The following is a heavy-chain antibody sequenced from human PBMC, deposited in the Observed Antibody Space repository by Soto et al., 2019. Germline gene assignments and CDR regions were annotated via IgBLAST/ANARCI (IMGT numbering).Heavy chain of an antibody. Sequence: EVQVVESGGGLVQPGGSLRLSCAASGFTFSSNSMNWVRQAPGKALEWISYISSSSSTIYADSVKGRFTISRDNAKNSLYLQMNSLRDGDTAVYYCARVIWSGHLTSDLWGQGTLVTVSS. D-gene: IGHD3-3*01. CDR3: ARVIWSGHLTSDL. J-gene: IGHJ5*02. V-gene: IGHV3-48*02. CDR2: ISSSSSTI. CDR1: GFTFSSNS.